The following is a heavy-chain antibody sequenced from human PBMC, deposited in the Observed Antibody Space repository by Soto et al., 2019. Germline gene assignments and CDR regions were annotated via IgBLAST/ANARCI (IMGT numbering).Heavy chain of an antibody. Sequence: PGGSLRLSCAASGFTFSDHYMDWVRQAPGKGLEWVGRTRNKANSCITEYAASVKGRFTISRDDSKNSLYLQVNSLKTEDTAVYYCARTRPYTFCSSTSCYAGDFDCWGQGTLVTVSS. D-gene: IGHD2-2*01. J-gene: IGHJ4*02. V-gene: IGHV3-72*01. CDR2: TRNKANSCIT. CDR1: GFTFSDHY. CDR3: ARTRPYTFCSSTSCYAGDFDC.